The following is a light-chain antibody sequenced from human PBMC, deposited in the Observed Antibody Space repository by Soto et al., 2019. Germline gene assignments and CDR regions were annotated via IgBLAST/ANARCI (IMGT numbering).Light chain of an antibody. CDR1: QSISSW. J-gene: IGKJ4*01. CDR3: EDYSSSSGLT. CDR2: EAS. V-gene: IGKV1-5*03. Sequence: DIQMTQSPSTLSASVGDRVTITCRASQSISSWLAWYQQKPGKAPKLLIYEASSLKSGVPSRFSGSRSATEFTLTISSLQPDDFATYYCEDYSSSSGLTFGGGTKVHIK.